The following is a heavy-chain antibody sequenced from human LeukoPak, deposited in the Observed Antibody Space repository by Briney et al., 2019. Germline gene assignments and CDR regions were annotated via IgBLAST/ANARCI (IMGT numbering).Heavy chain of an antibody. CDR3: ARDVNMYAGHYYYYMDV. CDR2: INHSGST. Sequence: SETLSLTCAVYGGSFSGYYWSWIRQPPGKGLEWIGEINHSGSTNYNPSLKSRVTISVDTSKNQFSLKLSSVTAADTAVYYCARDVNMYAGHYYYYMDVWGKGTTVTVS. CDR1: GGSFSGYY. J-gene: IGHJ6*03. D-gene: IGHD2-8*01. V-gene: IGHV4-34*01.